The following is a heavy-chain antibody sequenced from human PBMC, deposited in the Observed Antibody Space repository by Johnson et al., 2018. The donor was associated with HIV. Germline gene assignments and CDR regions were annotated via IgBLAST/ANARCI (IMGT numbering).Heavy chain of an antibody. J-gene: IGHJ3*02. CDR3: AKGAIIRDAFDI. Sequence: VQLVESGGDSVQPGGSLRLSCAASGFTFSSYGMHWVRQAPGKGLEWVTVIWYDGNNKYYADSVKGRFTIYRDNAKNSLYLQMNSLRAEDKAVYYCAKGAIIRDAFDIWGQGTMVTVSS. D-gene: IGHD4-17*01. V-gene: IGHV3-33*03. CDR1: GFTFSSYG. CDR2: IWYDGNNK.